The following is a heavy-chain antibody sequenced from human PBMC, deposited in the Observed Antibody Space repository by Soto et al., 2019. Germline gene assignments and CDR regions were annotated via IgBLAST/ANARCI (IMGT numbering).Heavy chain of an antibody. Sequence: GGSLRLSCAASGFTFSSYAMHWVRQAPGKGLEWVAVISYDGSNKYYADSVKGRFTISRDNSKNTLYLKMNSLRAEDTAVYYCARDSIAARRDYYYYYGMDVWGQGTTVTVSS. CDR2: ISYDGSNK. CDR3: ARDSIAARRDYYYYYGMDV. CDR1: GFTFSSYA. J-gene: IGHJ6*02. D-gene: IGHD6-6*01. V-gene: IGHV3-30-3*01.